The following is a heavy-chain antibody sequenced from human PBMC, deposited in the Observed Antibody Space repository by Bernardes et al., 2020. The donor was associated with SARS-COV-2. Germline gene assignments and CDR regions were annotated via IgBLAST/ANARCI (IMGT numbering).Heavy chain of an antibody. V-gene: IGHV3-23*01. CDR3: AKPTNYDSSGYLRWWGFDI. D-gene: IGHD3-22*01. Sequence: GGSLRLSCAASGFTFSSYAMSWVRQAPGKGLEWVSAISGSGGSTYYADSVKGRFTISRDNSKNTLYLQMNSLRAEDTAVYYCAKPTNYDSSGYLRWWGFDIWGQGTMVTVSS. CDR2: ISGSGGST. J-gene: IGHJ3*02. CDR1: GFTFSSYA.